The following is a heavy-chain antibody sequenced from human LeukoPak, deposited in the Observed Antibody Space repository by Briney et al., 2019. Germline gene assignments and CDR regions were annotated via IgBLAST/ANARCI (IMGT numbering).Heavy chain of an antibody. D-gene: IGHD1/OR15-1a*01. CDR2: INQDESTK. CDR3: TRDFAFQQFEY. Sequence: GGSLRLSCAAAGFSFSNSWMTWVRQAPGKGPEWLANINQDESTKNYVDAVEGRFTISRDNAKNSLYLQMNSLRAEDTAVYYCTRDFAFQQFEYWGQGTLVTVSS. V-gene: IGHV3-7*01. J-gene: IGHJ4*02. CDR1: GFSFSNSW.